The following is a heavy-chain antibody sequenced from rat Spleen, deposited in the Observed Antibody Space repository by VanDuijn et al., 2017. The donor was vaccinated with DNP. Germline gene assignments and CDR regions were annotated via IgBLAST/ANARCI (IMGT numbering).Heavy chain of an antibody. Sequence: QVQLKESGPGLVQPSQTLSLTCTVSGFSLADFSVHWVRQTPEKGLEWMGRIRANGVTDYHSGLRSRLSISRDTSKSQVFLKMTSLQTEDTAIYFCVREGTLMTVGFLDYRGQGIMVTVSS. CDR3: VREGTLMTVGFLDY. V-gene: IGHV2-19*01. CDR2: IRANGVT. J-gene: IGHJ2*01. CDR1: GFSLADFS. D-gene: IGHD1-12*01.